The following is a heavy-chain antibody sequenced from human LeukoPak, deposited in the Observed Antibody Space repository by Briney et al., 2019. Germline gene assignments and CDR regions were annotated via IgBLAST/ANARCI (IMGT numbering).Heavy chain of an antibody. CDR2: IYYSGNT. J-gene: IGHJ5*02. CDR1: GGSISSGDYY. D-gene: IGHD3-3*01. Sequence: PSETLSLTCTVSGGSISSGDYYWSWIRQPPGKGLEWIGYIYYSGNTNYNPSLKSRVTISVDTSKNQFSLKLSSVTAADTAVYYCARHSITIFGVASMNNWFDPRGQGTLVTVSS. CDR3: ARHSITIFGVASMNNWFDP. V-gene: IGHV4-61*08.